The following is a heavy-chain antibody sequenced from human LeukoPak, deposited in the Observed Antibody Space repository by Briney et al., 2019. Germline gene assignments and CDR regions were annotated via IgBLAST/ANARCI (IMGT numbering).Heavy chain of an antibody. CDR1: GFTFSNYW. D-gene: IGHD1-26*01. CDR3: ARDSGSDLDY. CDR2: IKEDGSKK. V-gene: IGHV3-7*01. Sequence: PGGSLRLSCAASGFTFSNYWMTWVRQAPGKGLEWVANIKEDGSKKNYVDSLKGRFTISRDNAKNSLYLQMNSLRAEDTAVYYCARDSGSDLDYWGQGTLVTVSS. J-gene: IGHJ4*02.